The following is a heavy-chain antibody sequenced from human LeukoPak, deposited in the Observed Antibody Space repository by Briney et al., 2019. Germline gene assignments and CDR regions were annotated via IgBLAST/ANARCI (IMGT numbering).Heavy chain of an antibody. CDR3: ASTLRFLPYRRFDY. J-gene: IGHJ4*02. CDR2: IYQSGSGSS. V-gene: IGHV4-39*01. D-gene: IGHD3-3*01. CDR1: GGSIIGSNYY. Sequence: PSETLSLTCSVSGGSIIGSNYYWGWIRQPPGKGLEWIGSIYQSGSGSSYYNPSLRSRVTIFGDTSKNQFFLRLSSVTAADTAVYYCASTLRFLPYRRFDYWGQGTLVTVPS.